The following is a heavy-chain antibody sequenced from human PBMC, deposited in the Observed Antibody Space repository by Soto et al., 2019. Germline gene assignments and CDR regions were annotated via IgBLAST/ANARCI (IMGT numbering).Heavy chain of an antibody. CDR3: AREGNSGWYHGLFDY. CDR2: TYYRSKWYN. Sequence: LSLTCAISGDSVSSNSAAWNWIRQSPSRGLGWLGRTYYRSKWYNDYAVSVKSRITINPDTSKNQFSLQLNSVTPEDTAVYYCAREGNSGWYHGLFDYWGQGTLVTVSS. V-gene: IGHV6-1*01. D-gene: IGHD6-19*01. J-gene: IGHJ4*02. CDR1: GDSVSSNSAA.